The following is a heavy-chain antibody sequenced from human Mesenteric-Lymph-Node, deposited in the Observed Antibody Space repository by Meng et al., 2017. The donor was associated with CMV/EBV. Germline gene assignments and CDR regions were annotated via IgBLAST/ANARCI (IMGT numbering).Heavy chain of an antibody. V-gene: IGHV1-69*10. D-gene: IGHD6-13*01. J-gene: IGHJ4*01. CDR1: GGTFNSHA. CDR2: VIPIIGIS. Sequence: SVKVSCKASGGTFNSHAVSWVRQAPGQGLEWMGGVIPIIGISNYAQKFQGRVTISADKSTSTAYMELSGLRSDDTAMYYCARVSAGILSTYYFDYWGQGTLVTVSS. CDR3: ARVSAGILSTYYFDY.